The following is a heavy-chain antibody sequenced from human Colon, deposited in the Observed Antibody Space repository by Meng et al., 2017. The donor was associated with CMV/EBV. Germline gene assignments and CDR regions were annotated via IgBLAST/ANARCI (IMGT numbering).Heavy chain of an antibody. CDR3: AQRCARGTMCYSTDY. CDR2: TSDDGSNI. Sequence: GVHWVLEELDNSLDCVSITSDDGSNIFHADSVKGRFTVSIDNSKTTLSLQMNSVRPEDMAVYYCAQRCARGTMCYSTDYWGQGTLVTVSS. V-gene: IGHV3-33*05. J-gene: IGHJ4*02. D-gene: IGHD3-10*02. CDR1: G.